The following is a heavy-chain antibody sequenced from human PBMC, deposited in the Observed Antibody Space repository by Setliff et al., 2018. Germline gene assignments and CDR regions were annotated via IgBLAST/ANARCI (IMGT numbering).Heavy chain of an antibody. J-gene: IGHJ6*02. CDR1: SGSMRNYY. V-gene: IGHV4-4*07. Sequence: SETLSLTCSVSSGSMRNYYWIWIRQPAGEGLEWIGRISTSGSTNYNPSLKRRVTRSLEKSKKQLSLTLSSVTAADTAVYYCARARPATIAGVVPGVADFGIDVWVQGTTVTVSS. D-gene: IGHD2-2*01. CDR3: ARARPATIAGVVPGVADFGIDV. CDR2: ISTSGST.